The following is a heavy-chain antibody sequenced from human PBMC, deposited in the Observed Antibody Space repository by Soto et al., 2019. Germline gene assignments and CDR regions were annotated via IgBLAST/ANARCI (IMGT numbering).Heavy chain of an antibody. V-gene: IGHV2-5*01. D-gene: IGHD3-16*01. CDR3: ARITDLYIMFDF. Sequence: SGPTLVNPTQTLTLTCTFSGFSLSTSEVGVGWIRQPPGKALELLGIIYWHDDKRYSPLLNKRLTITKDTSKNQVVLTMTNMDSVDTGTYYCARITDLYIMFDFWGQGTQVTVSS. CDR2: IYWHDDK. J-gene: IGHJ4*02. CDR1: GFSLSTSEVG.